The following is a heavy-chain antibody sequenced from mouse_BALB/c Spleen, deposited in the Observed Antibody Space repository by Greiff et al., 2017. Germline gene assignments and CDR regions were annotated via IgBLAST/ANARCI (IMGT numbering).Heavy chain of an antibody. J-gene: IGHJ3*01. Sequence: QVQLQQSGAELVKPGASVKLSCKASGYTFTSYYMYWVKQRPGQGLEWIGEINPSNGGTNFNEKFKSKATPTVDKSSSTAYMQLSSLTSEDSAVYYCTRSGGYDGFAYWGQGTLVTVSA. D-gene: IGHD2-2*01. CDR1: GYTFTSYY. V-gene: IGHV1S81*02. CDR2: INPSNGGT. CDR3: TRSGGYDGFAY.